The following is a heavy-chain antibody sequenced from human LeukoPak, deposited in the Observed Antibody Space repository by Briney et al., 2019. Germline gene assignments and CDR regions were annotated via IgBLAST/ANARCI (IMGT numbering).Heavy chain of an antibody. CDR3: AKGDPTFLFWYFDL. Sequence: PSETLSLTCTVSGGSISSSSYYWGWIRQPPGKGLEWTGSIDHSGSTYYNPSLKSRITISVDTSKNQFSLKLSSVTAADTAIYYCAKGDPTFLFWYFDLWGRGTLVTVSS. CDR1: GGSISSSSYY. CDR2: IDHSGST. D-gene: IGHD3-16*01. V-gene: IGHV4-39*07. J-gene: IGHJ2*01.